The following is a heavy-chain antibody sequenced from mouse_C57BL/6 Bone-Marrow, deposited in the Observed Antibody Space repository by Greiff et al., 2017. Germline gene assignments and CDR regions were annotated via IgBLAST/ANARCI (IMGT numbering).Heavy chain of an antibody. CDR1: GFTFSSYG. J-gene: IGHJ3*01. V-gene: IGHV5-6*01. CDR2: ISSGGSYT. Sequence: EVQGVESGGDLVKPGGSLKLSCAASGFTFSSYGMSWVRQTPDKRLEWVATISSGGSYTYYPHSVKGRFTISRDNAKNTLYLQMGSLKSEDTAMYYCARPAWFAYWGQGTLVTVSA. CDR3: ARPAWFAY.